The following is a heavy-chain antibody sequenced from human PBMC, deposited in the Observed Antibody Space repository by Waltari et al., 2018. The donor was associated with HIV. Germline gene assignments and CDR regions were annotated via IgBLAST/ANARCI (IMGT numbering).Heavy chain of an antibody. V-gene: IGHV3-74*01. CDR1: GFTFRSYW. Sequence: EVQLVESGGVLVQPGGSMRLSCPASGFTFRSYWSHWVRQAPGKGLLWVSCISSDGSTTNYADSVKGRLTISRDNAKNTLYLQMNSLRADDTAVYYCARENTMTYYDALDIWGQGTMVTVSS. D-gene: IGHD4-17*01. CDR2: ISSDGSTT. J-gene: IGHJ3*02. CDR3: ARENTMTYYDALDI.